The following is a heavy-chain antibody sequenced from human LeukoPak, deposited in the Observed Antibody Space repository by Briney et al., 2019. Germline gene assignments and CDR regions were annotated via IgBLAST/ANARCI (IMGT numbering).Heavy chain of an antibody. CDR1: GGSISSYY. V-gene: IGHV4-34*01. D-gene: IGHD3-22*01. CDR3: ARVFDSSGYYYGSFDY. CDR2: INHSGST. Sequence: PSETLSLTCTVSGGSISSYYWSWIRQPPGKGLEWIGEINHSGSTNYNPSLKSRVTISVDTSKNQFSLKLSSVTAADTAVYYCARVFDSSGYYYGSFDYWGQGTLVTVSS. J-gene: IGHJ4*02.